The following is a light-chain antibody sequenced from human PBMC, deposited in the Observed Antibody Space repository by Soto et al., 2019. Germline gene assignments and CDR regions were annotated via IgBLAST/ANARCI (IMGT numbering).Light chain of an antibody. Sequence: QSALTQPASVSWSPGQSITISCTGNSGDIGTYNYVSWYQQHPGKAPKLMIHDVSNRPSGVSARFSGSKSDNTASLTISGLQVEDEADYYCSSYARTSSHVVLFGGGTKLTVL. J-gene: IGLJ2*01. CDR3: SSYARTSSHVVL. CDR1: SGDIGTYNY. CDR2: DVS. V-gene: IGLV2-14*01.